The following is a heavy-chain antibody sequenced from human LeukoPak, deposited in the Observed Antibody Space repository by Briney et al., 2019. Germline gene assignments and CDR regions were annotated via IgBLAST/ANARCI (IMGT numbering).Heavy chain of an antibody. D-gene: IGHD6-6*01. CDR1: GFTFSGFW. CDR3: ARSSYSSSSSV. Sequence: GGSLRPSCAVSGFTFSGFWMSWSRLAPGKGLEWVASINSDGSEGYYADVVKGRFTISRDNAKNSLYLQINSLRAEDTAVYYCARSSYSSSSSVWGQGTMVTVSS. CDR2: INSDGSEG. V-gene: IGHV3-7*03. J-gene: IGHJ3*01.